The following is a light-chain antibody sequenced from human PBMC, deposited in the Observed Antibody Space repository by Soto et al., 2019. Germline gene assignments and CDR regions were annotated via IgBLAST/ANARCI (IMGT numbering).Light chain of an antibody. CDR3: QQYYSTPLT. J-gene: IGKJ3*01. CDR2: WAS. V-gene: IGKV4-1*01. CDR1: QSVLYSSNNKNY. Sequence: DIVLTQSPDSLAVSLGERATINCKSSQSVLYSSNNKNYLAWYQQKPGQTPKLFIYWASTREPGVPDRFSGSGSGTDFTLTISSLQAEDVAVYYCQQYYSTPLTFGPGTKVDIK.